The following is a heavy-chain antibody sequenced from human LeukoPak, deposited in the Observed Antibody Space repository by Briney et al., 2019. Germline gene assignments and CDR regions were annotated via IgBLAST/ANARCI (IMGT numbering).Heavy chain of an antibody. Sequence: NTSETLSLTCTVSGGSISSGDYYWSWIRQPPGKGLEWTGYIYYSGSPYYNPSLKSRVTISVDTSKNQFSLKLSSVTAADTAVYYCARRGYSYYYYYYMDVWGKGTTVTVSS. CDR3: ARRGYSYYYYYYMDV. CDR2: IYYSGSP. J-gene: IGHJ6*03. CDR1: GGSISSGDYY. V-gene: IGHV4-30-4*08. D-gene: IGHD5-18*01.